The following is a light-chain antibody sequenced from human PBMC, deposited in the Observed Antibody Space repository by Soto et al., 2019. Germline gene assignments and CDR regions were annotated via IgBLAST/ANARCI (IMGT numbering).Light chain of an antibody. CDR3: SSYGRFSTVV. V-gene: IGLV2-14*01. J-gene: IGLJ3*02. Sequence: QSVLTQPASVSGSPGQSITISCTGTSSDVGGYKYVSWYQQDPGKAPKLIIYEVSNRPSGVSNRFSGSKSGNTASLTISGLQAEDEADYYCSSYGRFSTVVFGGGTKLTVL. CDR2: EVS. CDR1: SSDVGGYKY.